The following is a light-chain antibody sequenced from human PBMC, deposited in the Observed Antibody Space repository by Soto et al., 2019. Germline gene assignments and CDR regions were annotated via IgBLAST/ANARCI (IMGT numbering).Light chain of an antibody. CDR3: SSYTSSVTLV. Sequence: QSALTQPASVSGSPGQSITISCTGTSSDVGGYNFVSWYQQHPGKAPKVMIYEVSNRPSGVSYRFSGSKSGNTASLTISGLQADDEADYYCSSYTSSVTLVFGGGTKLTVL. V-gene: IGLV2-14*01. J-gene: IGLJ2*01. CDR2: EVS. CDR1: SSDVGGYNF.